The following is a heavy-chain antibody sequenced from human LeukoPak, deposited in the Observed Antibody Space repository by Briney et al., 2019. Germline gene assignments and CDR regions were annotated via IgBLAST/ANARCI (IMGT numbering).Heavy chain of an antibody. D-gene: IGHD1-14*01. CDR2: ISKDGGST. CDR3: TSGIGTYDY. CDR1: GLTFSEYW. J-gene: IGHJ4*02. V-gene: IGHV3-74*03. Sequence: GGSLRLSCAVSGLTFSEYWMHWVRQDAGKGLVWVAGISKDGGSTEYADFEKGRCTIYRDNAKNTQYLQMNSLTVDDTAVYYCTSGIGTYDYWGLGAQVTVSS.